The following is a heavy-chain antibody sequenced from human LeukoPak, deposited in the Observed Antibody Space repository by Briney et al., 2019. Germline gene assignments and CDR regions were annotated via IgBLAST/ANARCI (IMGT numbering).Heavy chain of an antibody. Sequence: GGSLRLSCAASGFTFSSYAMSWVRQAPGKGLEWVAFIRYDGSNKYYADSVKGRFTISRDNSKNTLYLQMNSLRAEDTAVYYCAKDLVVRGVLNWFDPWGQGTLVTVSS. V-gene: IGHV3-30*02. D-gene: IGHD3-10*01. J-gene: IGHJ5*02. CDR3: AKDLVVRGVLNWFDP. CDR2: IRYDGSNK. CDR1: GFTFSSYA.